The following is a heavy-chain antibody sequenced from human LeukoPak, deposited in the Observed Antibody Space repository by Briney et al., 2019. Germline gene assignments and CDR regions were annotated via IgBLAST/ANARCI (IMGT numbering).Heavy chain of an antibody. CDR1: GYTFTSYY. D-gene: IGHD2-15*01. Sequence: GASVKVSCKASGYTFTSYYMHWVRQAPGQGLEWMGIINPSGGSTSYAQKFQGRVTMTRDTSTSTVYMELSSLRSEDTAVYYCARDPPGYCSGGSCYSMDYWGQGTLVTVSS. V-gene: IGHV1-46*01. J-gene: IGHJ4*02. CDR2: INPSGGST. CDR3: ARDPPGYCSGGSCYSMDY.